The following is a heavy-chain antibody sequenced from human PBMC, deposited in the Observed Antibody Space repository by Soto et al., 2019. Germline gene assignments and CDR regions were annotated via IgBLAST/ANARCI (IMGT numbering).Heavy chain of an antibody. D-gene: IGHD3-9*01. J-gene: IGHJ3*02. Sequence: SETLSLTCAVYGGSFRAYYWSWIRQPPGKELEWIGEINHSGSTNYNPSLKSRVTISVDTSKNQFSLKLSSVTAADTAVYYCARVTGYYDILTGYYKGAFDIWGQGTMVTVS. CDR2: INHSGST. V-gene: IGHV4-34*01. CDR1: GGSFRAYY. CDR3: ARVTGYYDILTGYYKGAFDI.